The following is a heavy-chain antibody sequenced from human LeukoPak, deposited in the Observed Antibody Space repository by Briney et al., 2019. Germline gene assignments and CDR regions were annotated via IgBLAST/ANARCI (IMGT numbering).Heavy chain of an antibody. D-gene: IGHD3-22*01. J-gene: IGHJ5*02. CDR1: GFTFSSFG. V-gene: IGHV3-48*01. CDR3: ARDGYPFLQYYYDSSGSRNWFDP. Sequence: GGSLRLSCAASGFTFSSFGMNWVRQAPGKGLEWISYINSRSNTIYYADSVKGRFTISRDNAKNSLYVQLNSLRADDTAVYYCARDGYPFLQYYYDSSGSRNWFDPWGQGTLVTVSS. CDR2: INSRSNTI.